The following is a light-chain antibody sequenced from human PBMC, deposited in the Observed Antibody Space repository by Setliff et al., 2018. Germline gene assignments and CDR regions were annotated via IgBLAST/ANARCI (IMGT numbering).Light chain of an antibody. CDR2: EVT. J-gene: IGLJ2*01. CDR3: LSYTSKTTHAL. V-gene: IGLV2-14*03. CDR1: SSDVGTYNF. Sequence: SALAQPAAVSGSPGQSITISCTGTSSDVGTYNFVSWYQQHPAKAPKLLIYEVTKRPSGVSDRFSGSKSGNTASLTISGLQAEDEADYYCLSYTSKTTHALFGGGTK.